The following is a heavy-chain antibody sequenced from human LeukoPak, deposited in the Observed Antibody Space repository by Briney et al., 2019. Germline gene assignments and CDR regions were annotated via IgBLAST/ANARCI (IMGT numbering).Heavy chain of an antibody. J-gene: IGHJ3*02. CDR3: ARWVTADRGKKDAFDI. Sequence: GESLKISCKASGYSLAIYWIGWVRQMPGKGLEWMGIIFPGDSDTRYSPSFQGQVTFSADKSITTAYLQWSSLKASDTAMYYCARWVTADRGKKDAFDIWGQGTMVTVSS. V-gene: IGHV5-51*01. CDR2: IFPGDSDT. CDR1: GYSLAIYW. D-gene: IGHD2-21*02.